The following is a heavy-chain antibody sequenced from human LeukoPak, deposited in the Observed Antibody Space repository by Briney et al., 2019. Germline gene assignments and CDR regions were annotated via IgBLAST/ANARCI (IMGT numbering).Heavy chain of an antibody. Sequence: ASVKVSCKVSGYTLTELSMHWVRQAPGKGLEWMGGFDPEYGETIYAQKFQGRVTMTEDTSTDTAYMELSSLRSEDTAIYFCATRIPAPGYTGFTLAYYFDSWGQGTLVTVSS. V-gene: IGHV1-24*01. CDR1: GYTLTELS. J-gene: IGHJ4*02. D-gene: IGHD5-12*01. CDR3: ATRIPAPGYTGFTLAYYFDS. CDR2: FDPEYGET.